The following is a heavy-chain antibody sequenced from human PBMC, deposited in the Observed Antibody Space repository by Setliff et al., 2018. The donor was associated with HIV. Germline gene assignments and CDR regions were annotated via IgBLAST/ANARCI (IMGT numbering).Heavy chain of an antibody. J-gene: IGHJ4*02. CDR1: GGSISSITHY. Sequence: SETLSLTCTVSGGSISSITHYWGWFRQPPGKGLECIGTVYYTGTTYYNSSLESRVTISVDTSRNQFSLKLYSVTAADTAVYYCARIFGFTTASYARGNDHWGRGTLVTVSS. CDR2: VYYTGTT. CDR3: ARIFGFTTASYARGNDH. V-gene: IGHV4-39*01. D-gene: IGHD3-16*01.